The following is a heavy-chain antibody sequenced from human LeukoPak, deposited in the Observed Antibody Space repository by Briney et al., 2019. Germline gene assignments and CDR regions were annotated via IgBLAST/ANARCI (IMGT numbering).Heavy chain of an antibody. Sequence: GGSLRLSCAASGFTFSSYGMHWVRQAPGKGLEWVAVISYDGSNKYYADSVKGRFTISRDNSKNTLYLQMNSLRAEDTAVYYCAKGRWRNYYDSSGLHYWGQGTLVTVSS. J-gene: IGHJ4*02. CDR1: GFTFSSYG. V-gene: IGHV3-30*18. CDR2: ISYDGSNK. CDR3: AKGRWRNYYDSSGLHY. D-gene: IGHD3-22*01.